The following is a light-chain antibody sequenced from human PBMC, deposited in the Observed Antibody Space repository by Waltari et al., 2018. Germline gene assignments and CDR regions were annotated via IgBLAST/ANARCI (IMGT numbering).Light chain of an antibody. Sequence: DSQLTHSRSSMSACVGDRLTITCRASQPITNYLNWYQQKAGKALELLIHDASNLEAGVPSRFSGSQSGTEFTLTISSLQPEDIATYYCQRYDNLPIFAFGPGTKVDIK. CDR1: QPITNY. CDR3: QRYDNLPIFA. J-gene: IGKJ3*01. V-gene: IGKV1-33*01. CDR2: DAS.